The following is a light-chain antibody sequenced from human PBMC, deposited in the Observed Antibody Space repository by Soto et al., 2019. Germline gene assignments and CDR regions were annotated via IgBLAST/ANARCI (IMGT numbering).Light chain of an antibody. CDR2: KAS. J-gene: IGKJ4*01. V-gene: IGKV1-5*03. CDR3: QQYNSYLLT. CDR1: QSISSW. Sequence: DIQMTQSPSTLSASVGDRVTITCRASQSISSWLAWYQQKPGKAPKLLIYKASSLESGVPSRFSGSGSGTEFNLTISSLHPDDFATYYCQQYNSYLLTFGGGTKVEIK.